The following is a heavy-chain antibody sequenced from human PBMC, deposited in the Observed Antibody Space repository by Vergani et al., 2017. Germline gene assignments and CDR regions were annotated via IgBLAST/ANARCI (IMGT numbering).Heavy chain of an antibody. CDR3: ARVVLAATWFYP. CDR2: INPIGGHN. Sequence: QVQLVQSGAEVKKPGASVKVSCKASGYTFTSYYMHWVRPAPGQGLGWMGIINPIGGHNSYAQKFQGRVTMTRDTSTITVYMELSSLRSEDTAVYYCARVVLAATWFYPWGQGTLVTVSS. D-gene: IGHD2-2*01. V-gene: IGHV1-46*03. CDR1: GYTFTSYY. J-gene: IGHJ5*02.